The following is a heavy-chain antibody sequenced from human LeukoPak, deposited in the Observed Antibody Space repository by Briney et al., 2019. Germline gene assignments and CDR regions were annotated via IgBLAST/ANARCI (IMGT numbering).Heavy chain of an antibody. J-gene: IGHJ6*03. V-gene: IGHV3-21*01. CDR3: AKDPGDIVVVPAAIVSRYYYYYMDV. D-gene: IGHD2-2*02. CDR2: ISSSSSYI. Sequence: GGSLRLSCAASGFTFSSYSMNWVRQAPGKGLEWVSSISSSSSYIYYADSVKGRFTISRDNAKNTLYLQMNSLRAEDTAVYYCAKDPGDIVVVPAAIVSRYYYYYMDVWGKGTTVTISS. CDR1: GFTFSSYS.